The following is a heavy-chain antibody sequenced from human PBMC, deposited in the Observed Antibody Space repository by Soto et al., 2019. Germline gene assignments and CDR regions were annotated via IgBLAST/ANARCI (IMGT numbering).Heavy chain of an antibody. CDR2: ISGSGLST. CDR3: ARDLGVRGVIIGPDYYYGMDV. V-gene: IGHV3-23*01. Sequence: PGGSLRLSCAASGFTFSSYAMSWVRQAPGKGLEWVSGISGSGLSTNYADSVKGRFTISRDNSKNTLCLQMNSLRAEDTAVYYCARDLGVRGVIIGPDYYYGMDVWGQGTTVTVSS. D-gene: IGHD3-10*01. J-gene: IGHJ6*02. CDR1: GFTFSSYA.